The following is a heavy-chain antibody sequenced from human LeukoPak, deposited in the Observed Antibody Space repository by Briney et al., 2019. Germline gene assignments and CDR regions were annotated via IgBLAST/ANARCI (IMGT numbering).Heavy chain of an antibody. CDR3: ARDAWNGNSPLDY. V-gene: IGHV4-59*12. CDR2: IYYSGST. Sequence: SETLSLTCTVSGGSISSYYWSWIRQPPGKGLEWIGYIYYSGSTNYNPSFKSRVTISVDTAKSQFSLDLRSVTAADTAVYYCARDAWNGNSPLDYWGQGTLVTVSS. D-gene: IGHD4-23*01. J-gene: IGHJ4*02. CDR1: GGSISSYY.